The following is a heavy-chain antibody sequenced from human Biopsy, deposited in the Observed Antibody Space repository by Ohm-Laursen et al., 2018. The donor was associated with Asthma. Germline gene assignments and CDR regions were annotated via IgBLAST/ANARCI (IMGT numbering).Heavy chain of an antibody. CDR2: INPSGGST. V-gene: IGHV1-46*01. Sequence: VASVKASCKTSGYTFTSYYMHWVRQAPGQGLEWLGIINPSGGSTSYAQKFQGRVTMTRDTSTSTVYMELSSLRSEDTAVYYCARAGALRVGATMGYWGQGTLVTVSS. D-gene: IGHD1-26*01. J-gene: IGHJ4*02. CDR3: ARAGALRVGATMGY. CDR1: GYTFTSYY.